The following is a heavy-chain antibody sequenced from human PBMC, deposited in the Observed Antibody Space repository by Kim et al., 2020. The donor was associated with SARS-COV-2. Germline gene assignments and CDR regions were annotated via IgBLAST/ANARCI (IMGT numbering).Heavy chain of an antibody. J-gene: IGHJ6*02. CDR1: GYTFTSYY. D-gene: IGHD6-6*01. CDR3: AREFGKQLVDPIGMDV. V-gene: IGHV1-46*01. CDR2: INPSGGST. Sequence: ASVKVSCKASGYTFTSYYMHWVRQAPGQGLEWMGIINPSGGSTSYAQKFQGRVTMTRDTSTSTVYMELSSLRSEDTAVYYCAREFGKQLVDPIGMDVWGQGTTVTVSS.